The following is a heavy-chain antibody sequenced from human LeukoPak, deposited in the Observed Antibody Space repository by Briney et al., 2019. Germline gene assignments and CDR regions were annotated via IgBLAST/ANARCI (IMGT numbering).Heavy chain of an antibody. Sequence: ASVKVSCKASGYTFTSYAMHWVRQAPGQRLEWMGWINAGNGNTKYSQKFQGRVTITRDTSASTAYMELSSLRSEDTAVYYCARDGSSGWMYNWFDPWGQGTLVTVSS. D-gene: IGHD6-19*01. V-gene: IGHV1-3*01. CDR2: INAGNGNT. CDR3: ARDGSSGWMYNWFDP. J-gene: IGHJ5*02. CDR1: GYTFTSYA.